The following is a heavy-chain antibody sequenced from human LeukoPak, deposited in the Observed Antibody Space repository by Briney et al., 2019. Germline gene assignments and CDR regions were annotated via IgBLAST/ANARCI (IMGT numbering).Heavy chain of an antibody. Sequence: SVKVSCKASGGTFSSYAISWVRQAPGQGLEWMGGIIPIFGTANYAQKFQGRVTITADESTSTAYMELSSLRSEDTAVYYCARAGRWLQFGGDNLDYWGQGTLVTVSS. CDR2: IIPIFGTA. CDR1: GGTFSSYA. D-gene: IGHD5-24*01. J-gene: IGHJ4*02. V-gene: IGHV1-69*13. CDR3: ARAGRWLQFGGDNLDY.